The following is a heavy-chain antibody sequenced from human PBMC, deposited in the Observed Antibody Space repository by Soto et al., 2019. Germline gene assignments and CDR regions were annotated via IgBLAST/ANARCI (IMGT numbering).Heavy chain of an antibody. D-gene: IGHD5-18*01. J-gene: IGHJ4*02. Sequence: EVQLVQSGGGLVQPGGSLRLSCAASGFSVSSNYMSWVRQAPGKGLEWVSVFYRDGGTFHVDSVKGRFTLSRDNSKNTVFLEMNRLRAEATAVYFCARRTQLWSPIDYWGQGTLVTVSS. CDR1: GFSVSSNY. V-gene: IGHV3-66*01. CDR2: FYRDGGT. CDR3: ARRTQLWSPIDY.